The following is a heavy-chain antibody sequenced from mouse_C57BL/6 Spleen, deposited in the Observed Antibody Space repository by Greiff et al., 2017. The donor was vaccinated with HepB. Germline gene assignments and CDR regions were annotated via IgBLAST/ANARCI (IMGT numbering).Heavy chain of an antibody. D-gene: IGHD2-5*01. CDR1: GFSLTSYG. CDR2: IWSGGST. CDR3: ARIDSNYGWYFDV. V-gene: IGHV2-2*01. J-gene: IGHJ1*03. Sequence: QVQLKQSGPGLVQPSQSLSITCTVSGFSLTSYGVHWVRQSPGKGLEWLGVIWSGGSTDYNAAFISRLSISKDNSKSQVFFKMNSLQADDTAIYYCARIDSNYGWYFDVWGTGTTVTVSS.